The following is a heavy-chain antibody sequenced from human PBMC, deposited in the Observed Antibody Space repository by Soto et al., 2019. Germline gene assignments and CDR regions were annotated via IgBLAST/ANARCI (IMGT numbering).Heavy chain of an antibody. CDR3: VRDSKAYYDFWSGFRISEWFDP. V-gene: IGHV3-30-3*01. Sequence: QVQLVESGGGVVQPGRSLRLSCAASGFTFSSYAMHWVRQAPGKGLEWVAVISYDGSNKYYADSVKGRFTISRDNSKNSVYLERNSVRAEDTAVYYCVRDSKAYYDFWSGFRISEWFDPWGQGTLVTVSS. CDR1: GFTFSSYA. D-gene: IGHD3-3*01. J-gene: IGHJ5*02. CDR2: ISYDGSNK.